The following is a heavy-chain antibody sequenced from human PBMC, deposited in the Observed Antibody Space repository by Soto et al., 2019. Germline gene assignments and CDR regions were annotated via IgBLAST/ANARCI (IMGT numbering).Heavy chain of an antibody. V-gene: IGHV3-21*01. D-gene: IGHD3-22*01. Sequence: GGSLRLSCAASGFTFSSYSMNWVRQAPGKGLEWVSSISSSSSYIYYADSVKGRFTISRDNAKNSLYLQMNSLRAEYTAVYYCITDPGTMIEGEPSSGWGQGTLVTVSS. J-gene: IGHJ4*02. CDR3: ITDPGTMIEGEPSSG. CDR1: GFTFSSYS. CDR2: ISSSSSYI.